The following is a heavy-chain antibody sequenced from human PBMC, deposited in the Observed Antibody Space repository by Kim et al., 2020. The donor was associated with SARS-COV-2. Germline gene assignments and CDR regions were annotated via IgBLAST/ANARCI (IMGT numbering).Heavy chain of an antibody. V-gene: IGHV4-31*03. Sequence: SETLSLTCTVSGGSISSGGYYWSWIRQHPGKGLEWIGYIYYSGSTYYNPSLKSRVTISVDTSKNQFSLKLSSVTAADTAVYYCARDGWFGGGWFDPWGQGTLVTVSS. CDR3: ARDGWFGGGWFDP. CDR2: IYYSGST. D-gene: IGHD3-10*01. J-gene: IGHJ5*02. CDR1: GGSISSGGYY.